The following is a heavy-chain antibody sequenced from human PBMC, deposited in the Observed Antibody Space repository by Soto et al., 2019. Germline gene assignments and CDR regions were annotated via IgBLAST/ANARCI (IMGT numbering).Heavy chain of an antibody. CDR2: IAFTGSAT. CDR3: TAYEISTGYYPFDY. CDR1: GFTFHDYA. V-gene: IGHV3-23*05. J-gene: IGHJ4*02. D-gene: IGHD3-9*01. Sequence: GGSLRLSCETSGFTFHDYAMSWVRQAPGKGLQWVSAIAFTGSATYYADSVKGRFTISRDNSKNIVYLQMNSLRGDDIFFKQKTAYEISTGYYPFDYWGQGSLVTVSS.